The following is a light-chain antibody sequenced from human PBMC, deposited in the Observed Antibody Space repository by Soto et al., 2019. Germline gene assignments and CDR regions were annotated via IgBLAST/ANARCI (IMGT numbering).Light chain of an antibody. CDR2: GAS. CDR3: QQHGSSLVS. Sequence: SPPPPATLSLSHGHRVTLPSRASQTVSSSFAWYQQKPRQAPRLLLFGASSRTAGIPPGFRGSGSWATVTLIISSLEPEDFAAYYCQQHGSSLVSFGAGTKVDIK. J-gene: IGKJ3*01. CDR1: QTVSSS. V-gene: IGKV3-11*01.